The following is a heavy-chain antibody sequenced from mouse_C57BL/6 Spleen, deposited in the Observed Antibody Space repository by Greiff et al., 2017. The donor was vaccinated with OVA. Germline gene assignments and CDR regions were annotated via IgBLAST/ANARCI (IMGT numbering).Heavy chain of an antibody. CDR1: GFSLTSYG. CDR2: IWRGGST. V-gene: IGHV2-2*01. D-gene: IGHD2-3*01. CDR3: AREGDGYYCDY. Sequence: QVQLKESGPGLVQPSQSLSITCTVSGFSLTSYGVHWVRQSPGKGLEWLGVIWRGGSTDYNAAFISRLSISKDNSKSQVFFKMNSLQADDTAIYYCAREGDGYYCDYWGQGTTLTVSS. J-gene: IGHJ2*01.